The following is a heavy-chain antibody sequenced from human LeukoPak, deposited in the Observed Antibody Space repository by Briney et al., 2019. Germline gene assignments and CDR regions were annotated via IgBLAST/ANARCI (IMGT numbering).Heavy chain of an antibody. CDR3: ARDWGTYFDY. J-gene: IGHJ4*02. Sequence: SQTLSLTCNVSGGSISSGGSRWSWIRQHPGKGLEWIGYIYYSGSTYYNPSLESRLTMSVDTSKNQFSLHLTSVTAADTAVYYCARDWGTYFDYWGQGTLVTVSS. D-gene: IGHD7-27*01. CDR2: IYYSGST. V-gene: IGHV4-31*03. CDR1: GGSISSGGSR.